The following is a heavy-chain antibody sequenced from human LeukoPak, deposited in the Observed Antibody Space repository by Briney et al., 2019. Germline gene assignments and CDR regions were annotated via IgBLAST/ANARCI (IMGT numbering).Heavy chain of an antibody. CDR3: ARDPQLYSSSRDY. J-gene: IGHJ4*02. CDR2: IYSGGST. D-gene: IGHD6-6*01. Sequence: QTGGSLRLSCAASGFTVSSNYMSWVRQAPGKGLEWVSVIYSGGSTYYADSVKGRFTISRDNSKYTLYLQMNSLRAEDTAVYYCARDPQLYSSSRDYWGQGTLVTVSS. CDR1: GFTVSSNY. V-gene: IGHV3-66*02.